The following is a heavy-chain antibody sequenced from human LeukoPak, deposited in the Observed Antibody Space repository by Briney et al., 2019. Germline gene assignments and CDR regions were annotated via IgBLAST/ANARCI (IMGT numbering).Heavy chain of an antibody. D-gene: IGHD3-9*01. CDR3: AREPYDILTGYYGHCDY. CDR1: GFTFSSYW. V-gene: IGHV3-74*01. J-gene: IGHJ4*02. CDR2: INSDGSST. Sequence: GSLRLSCAASGFTFSSYWMHWVRQAPGKGLVWVSRINSDGSSTSYADSVKGRFTISRDNAKNTLYLQMNSLRAEDTAVYYCAREPYDILTGYYGHCDYWGQGTLVTVSS.